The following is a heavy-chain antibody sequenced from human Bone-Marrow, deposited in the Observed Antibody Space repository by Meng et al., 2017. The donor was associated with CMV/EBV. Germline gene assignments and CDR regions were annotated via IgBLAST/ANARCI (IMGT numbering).Heavy chain of an antibody. CDR1: GGSFSGYY. CDR2: INHSGST. Sequence: SETLSLTCAVYGGSFSGYYWSWIRQPPGKGLEWIGEINHSGSTNYNPSLKSRVTISVDTSKNQFSLKLSSVTAADTAVYYCARETHYYDSSGYYPFDYWGQGTLVTVPS. V-gene: IGHV4-34*01. CDR3: ARETHYYDSSGYYPFDY. D-gene: IGHD3-22*01. J-gene: IGHJ4*02.